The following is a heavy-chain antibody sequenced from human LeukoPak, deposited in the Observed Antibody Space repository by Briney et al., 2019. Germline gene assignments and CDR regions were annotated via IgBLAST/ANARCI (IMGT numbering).Heavy chain of an antibody. CDR1: GGPISGYY. Sequence: PSETLSLTCTVSGGPISGYYWSWIRQPPGKGLEYIGYIYYSGSTNYNPSLKSRVTISVDTSKNQFSLKLSSVTAADTAVYYCARHYYHSSGFFYFDFWGRGTLCSVSS. CDR2: IYYSGST. V-gene: IGHV4-59*01. J-gene: IGHJ4*02. D-gene: IGHD3-22*01. CDR3: ARHYYHSSGFFYFDF.